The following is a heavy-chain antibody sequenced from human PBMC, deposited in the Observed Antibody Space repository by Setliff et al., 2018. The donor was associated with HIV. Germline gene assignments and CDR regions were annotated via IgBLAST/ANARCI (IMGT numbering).Heavy chain of an antibody. Sequence: SETLSLTCTVSGGSISSSSYYWGWIRQPPGKGLEWIGSIYYSESTSYNPSLKSRVTISVDTSKNQFSLKLSSVTAADSAVYYCAKGAGFYGDYTFDYWGQGNLVTVSS. CDR1: GGSISSSSYY. D-gene: IGHD4-17*01. CDR3: AKGAGFYGDYTFDY. J-gene: IGHJ4*02. CDR2: IYYSEST. V-gene: IGHV4-39*07.